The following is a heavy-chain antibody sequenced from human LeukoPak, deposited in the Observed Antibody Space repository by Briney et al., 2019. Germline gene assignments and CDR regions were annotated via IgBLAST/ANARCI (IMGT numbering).Heavy chain of an antibody. CDR2: INQDESAK. D-gene: IGHD3-22*01. CDR1: GFTYSRYW. CDR3: AKVGPKYYYDTSGYFDL. J-gene: IGHJ2*01. Sequence: GGSLRLFCAASGFTYSRYWMSWVRQAPGKGLEWVASINQDESAKFYVDSVRGRFTISRDNSKNTLHLQVNSLRAEDTAVYYGAKVGPKYYYDTSGYFDLWGRGTLVTVSS. V-gene: IGHV3-7*01.